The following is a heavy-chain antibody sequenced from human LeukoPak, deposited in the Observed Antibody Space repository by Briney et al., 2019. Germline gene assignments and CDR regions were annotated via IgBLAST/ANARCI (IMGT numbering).Heavy chain of an antibody. J-gene: IGHJ4*02. CDR1: GYSFTTYW. V-gene: IGHV5-51*01. CDR3: ARRRSGYYFDY. CDR2: IYPGDSDT. Sequence: PGESLKISCMGSGYSFTTYWIGWVRHMAGKGLEWMGIIYPGDSDTRYSPSFQGQVTISADKSISTAYLQWSSLKASDTAMYYCARRRSGYYFDYWGQGTLVTVSS. D-gene: IGHD3-22*01.